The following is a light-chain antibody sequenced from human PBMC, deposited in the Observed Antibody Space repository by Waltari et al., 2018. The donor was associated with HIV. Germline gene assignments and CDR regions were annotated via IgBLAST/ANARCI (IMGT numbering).Light chain of an antibody. CDR1: SLRSYY. Sequence: SSELTQDPAVSVALGQTVRITCQGDSLRSYYASWYQQKPGQAPVLLIYGRNSRRSGIPDRFSGSSSGITVSLNITGALAEDEADYYCNSRDSSVHHLIFGGGTKLTV. J-gene: IGLJ2*01. CDR2: GRN. CDR3: NSRDSSVHHLI. V-gene: IGLV3-19*01.